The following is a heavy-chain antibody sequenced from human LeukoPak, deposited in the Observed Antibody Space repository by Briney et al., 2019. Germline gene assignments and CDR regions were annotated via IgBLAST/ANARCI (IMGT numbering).Heavy chain of an antibody. D-gene: IGHD3/OR15-3a*01. CDR2: INHSGST. J-gene: IGHJ3*02. Sequence: SETLSLTCAVSGGSISSSNWWSWVRQPPGKGLEWIGEINHSGSTNYNPSLKSRVTISVDTSKNQFSLKLSSVTAADTAVYYGAREDYDAFDIWGQGTMVTVSS. V-gene: IGHV4-4*02. CDR3: AREDYDAFDI. CDR1: GGSISSSNW.